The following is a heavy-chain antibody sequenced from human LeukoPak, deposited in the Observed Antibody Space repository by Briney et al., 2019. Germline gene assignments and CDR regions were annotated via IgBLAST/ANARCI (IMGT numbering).Heavy chain of an antibody. Sequence: SGRSLRLSCAASGFTFSSYALHWVRQAPGKGLEWVAVISYDGSNKYYADSVKGRFTISRDNSKNTLYLQTNSLRAEDTAVYYCARVTYYYDSSGYYDYWGQGTLVTVSS. CDR2: ISYDGSNK. V-gene: IGHV3-30-3*01. CDR3: ARVTYYYDSSGYYDY. J-gene: IGHJ4*02. CDR1: GFTFSSYA. D-gene: IGHD3-22*01.